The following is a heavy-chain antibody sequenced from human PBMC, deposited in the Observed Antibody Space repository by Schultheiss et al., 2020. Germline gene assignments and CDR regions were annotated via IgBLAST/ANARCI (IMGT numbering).Heavy chain of an antibody. CDR3: ARVTKLIGAPNTFDYHYLDV. Sequence: GGSLRLSCAASGFTFSSYAMSWVRQAPGKGLGWVSAISGSGSNTYYADSVKGRFTISRDNSKNTLYLQMNSLRSGDTAVYYCARVTKLIGAPNTFDYHYLDVWGKGTTVTVSS. D-gene: IGHD3-3*01. V-gene: IGHV3-23*01. CDR2: ISGSGSNT. CDR1: GFTFSSYA. J-gene: IGHJ6*03.